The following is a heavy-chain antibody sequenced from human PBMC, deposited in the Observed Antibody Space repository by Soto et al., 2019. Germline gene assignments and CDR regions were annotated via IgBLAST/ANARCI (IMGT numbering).Heavy chain of an antibody. V-gene: IGHV1-69*13. J-gene: IGHJ6*02. D-gene: IGHD4-4*01. Sequence: AASVKVSCKASGGTFSSYAISWVRQAPGQGLEWMGGIIPIFGTANYAQKFQGRVTITADESTSTAYMELSSLRSEDTAVYYCARVIDSNSLGMDVWGQGTTVTVSS. CDR1: GGTFSSYA. CDR3: ARVIDSNSLGMDV. CDR2: IIPIFGTA.